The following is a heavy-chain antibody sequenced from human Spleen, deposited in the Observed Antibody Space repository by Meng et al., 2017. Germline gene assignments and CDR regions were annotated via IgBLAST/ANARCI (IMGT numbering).Heavy chain of an antibody. CDR1: GFNFASYA. CDR3: AAGGKEGFDV. Sequence: GESLKISCAASGFNFASYAMRWVRRAPGKGLEWVSGITGSGFSTYYADSVKGRFTISRDNSENMLYLQMKSLKAEDTAIYYCAAGGKEGFDVWGQGTMVTVSS. D-gene: IGHD1-26*01. CDR2: ITGSGFST. V-gene: IGHV3-23*01. J-gene: IGHJ3*01.